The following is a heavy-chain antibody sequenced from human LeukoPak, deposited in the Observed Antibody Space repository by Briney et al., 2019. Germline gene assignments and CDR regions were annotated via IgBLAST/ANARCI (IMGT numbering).Heavy chain of an antibody. Sequence: PGRSLRLSCTASGFTFGDYAMSWFRQAPGKGLEWVGFIRSKAYGGTTEYAASVKGRFTISRDDSKSIAYLQMNSLKTEDTAVYYCTRPYYGSGSYYDYFHYWGQGTLVTVSS. D-gene: IGHD3-10*01. V-gene: IGHV3-49*03. CDR1: GFTFGDYA. CDR2: IRSKAYGGTT. CDR3: TRPYYGSGSYYDYFHY. J-gene: IGHJ4*02.